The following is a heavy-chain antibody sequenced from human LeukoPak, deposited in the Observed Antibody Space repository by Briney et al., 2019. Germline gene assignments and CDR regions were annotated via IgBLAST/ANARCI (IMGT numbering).Heavy chain of an antibody. CDR3: ARGSRAFDN. Sequence: PSETLSLTCGVYGGSFSGYFWSWIRQPPGKGLEWIGEINHSGTTNYSPSLKSRVTISIDTSKNHFSLKLRSVTAADTAVYFCARGSRAFDNWGQGILVTVSS. V-gene: IGHV4-34*01. CDR2: INHSGTT. CDR1: GGSFSGYF. J-gene: IGHJ4*02.